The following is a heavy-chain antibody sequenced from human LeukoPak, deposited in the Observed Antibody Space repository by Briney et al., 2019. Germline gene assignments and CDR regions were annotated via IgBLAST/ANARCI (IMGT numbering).Heavy chain of an antibody. D-gene: IGHD3/OR15-3a*01. CDR3: ARGGHDFNGLFDH. Sequence: GGSLRLSCVISGFIFSDYAMHWVRQAPGKGLEWVTLMSYDGSRSFYTDSVKGRFIISRDNAKNSLYLQMNSLRAEDTAAYYCARGGHDFNGLFDHWGQGTLVTVSS. CDR1: GFIFSDYA. V-gene: IGHV3-30*04. J-gene: IGHJ4*02. CDR2: MSYDGSRS.